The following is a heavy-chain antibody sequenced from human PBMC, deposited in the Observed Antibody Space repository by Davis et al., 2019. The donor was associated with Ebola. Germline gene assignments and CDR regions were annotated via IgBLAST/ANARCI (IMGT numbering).Heavy chain of an antibody. J-gene: IGHJ4*02. CDR1: GGSISSSSYY. V-gene: IGHV4-39*07. Sequence: SETLSLTCTVSGGSISSSSYYWGWIRQPPGKGLEWIGEINHSGSTNYNPSLKSRVTISVDTSKNQFSLKLSSVTAADTAVYYCARGFKRWLQYYGYWGQGTLVTVSS. CDR2: INHSGST. D-gene: IGHD5-24*01. CDR3: ARGFKRWLQYYGY.